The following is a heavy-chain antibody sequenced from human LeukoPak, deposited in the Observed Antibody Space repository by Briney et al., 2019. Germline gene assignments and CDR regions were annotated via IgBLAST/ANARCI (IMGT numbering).Heavy chain of an antibody. D-gene: IGHD3-16*01. CDR2: INHNGNVN. J-gene: IGHJ6*02. Sequence: PGGSLRLSCAASGFTFSSYWMNRARQAPGKGLEWVASINHNGNVNYYVDSVKGRFTISRDNAKNSLYLQMSNLGAEDTAVYFCARGGGLDVWGQGATVTVSS. CDR1: GFTFSSYW. V-gene: IGHV3-7*03. CDR3: ARGGGLDV.